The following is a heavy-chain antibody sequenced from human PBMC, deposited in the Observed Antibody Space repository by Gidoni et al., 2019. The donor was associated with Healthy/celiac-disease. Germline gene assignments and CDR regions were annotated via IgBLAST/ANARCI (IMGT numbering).Heavy chain of an antibody. Sequence: QVQLQESGPGLVKPSQTLSLTCTVSGGSISSGGYYWSWIRQHPGKGLEWIGYIYYSGSTHYNPSLKSRVTISVDTSKNQFSLKLSSGTAADTAGYYCARGAGEWDDYYYGMDVWGQGTTVTVSS. CDR1: GGSISSGGYY. J-gene: IGHJ6*02. CDR3: ARGAGEWDDYYYGMDV. CDR2: IYYSGST. V-gene: IGHV4-31*03. D-gene: IGHD3-10*01.